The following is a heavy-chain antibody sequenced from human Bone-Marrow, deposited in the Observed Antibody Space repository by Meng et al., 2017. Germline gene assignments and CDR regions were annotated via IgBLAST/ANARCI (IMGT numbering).Heavy chain of an antibody. V-gene: IGHV3-15*02. J-gene: IGHJ4*02. CDR1: GFYFSNAW. CDR3: TWDDKAVSDY. CDR2: IKSNTDGGTA. Sequence: EVHLEDAGGTLVKPGGSLRLSCAASGFYFSNAWMSWVRQAPGKGLEWVGRIKSNTDGGTAEYAAPVTGRFTISRDDSYSTLYLQMSGLRIDDTGIYYCTWDDKAVSDYWGQGTLVTVSS. D-gene: IGHD3-9*01.